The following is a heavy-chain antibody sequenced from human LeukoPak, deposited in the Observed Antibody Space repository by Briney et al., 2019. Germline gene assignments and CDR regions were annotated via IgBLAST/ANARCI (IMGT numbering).Heavy chain of an antibody. Sequence: PGGSLRLSCAASGFTFRSYWMTWVRQAPGKGLEWVANIEQDGNEKYYVDSVKGRFTISRDNAKNSLYLQMNSLRAEDTAVYYCAREYFYGSGSYYNGYWGQGALVTVSS. V-gene: IGHV3-7*04. D-gene: IGHD3-10*01. CDR2: IEQDGNEK. CDR3: AREYFYGSGSYYNGY. CDR1: GFTFRSYW. J-gene: IGHJ4*02.